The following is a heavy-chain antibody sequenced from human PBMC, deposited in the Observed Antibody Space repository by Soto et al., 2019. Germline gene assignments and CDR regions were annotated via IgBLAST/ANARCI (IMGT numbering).Heavy chain of an antibody. CDR1: GGSISSGGYY. CDR3: ARGHIAEGWFDP. CDR2: IYYSGST. Sequence: SETLSPTCTVSGGSISSGGYYWSWIRQHPGKGLEWIGYIYYSGSTYYNPSLKSRVTISVDTSKNQFSLKLSSVTAADTGVYYGARGHIAEGWFDPWGQGTLVTVSS. D-gene: IGHD2-21*01. J-gene: IGHJ5*02. V-gene: IGHV4-31*03.